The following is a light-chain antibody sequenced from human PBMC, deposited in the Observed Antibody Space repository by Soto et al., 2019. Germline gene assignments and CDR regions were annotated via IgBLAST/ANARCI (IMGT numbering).Light chain of an antibody. J-gene: IGKJ4*01. CDR3: QQRSDWPLT. CDR1: QSVSSY. Sequence: EIVLTQSPATRSLSPGERATLSCRASQSVSSYLAWYQQKLGQAPRLLIYDASNRATGIPARFSGSGSGTDFTLTISSLEPEDFAFYYCQQRSDWPLTFGGGTKVEIK. CDR2: DAS. V-gene: IGKV3-11*01.